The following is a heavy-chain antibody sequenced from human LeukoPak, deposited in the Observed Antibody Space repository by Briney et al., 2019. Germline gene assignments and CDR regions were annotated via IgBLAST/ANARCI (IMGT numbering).Heavy chain of an antibody. CDR3: ARHTELGYCSSTSCSQFDY. J-gene: IGHJ4*02. D-gene: IGHD2-2*01. V-gene: IGHV4-39*01. CDR1: GGSISSSSYY. CDR2: IYYSGST. Sequence: PSETLSLTCTVSGGSISSSSYYWGWIRQPPGKGLEWIGSIYYSGSTYYNPSLKSRVTISVDTSKNQFSLKLSSVTAADTAVYYCARHTELGYCSSTSCSQFDYWGQGTLVTVSS.